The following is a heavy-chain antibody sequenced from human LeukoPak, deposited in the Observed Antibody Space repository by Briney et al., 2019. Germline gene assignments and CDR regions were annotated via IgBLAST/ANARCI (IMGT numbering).Heavy chain of an antibody. CDR2: INPSGGST. CDR3: ARGDATYDILTGIRRCFDY. J-gene: IGHJ4*02. CDR1: GYTFTSYY. V-gene: IGHV1-46*01. D-gene: IGHD3-9*01. Sequence: ASVKVSCKASGYTFTSYYMHWVRQAPGQGLEWMGIINPSGGSTSYAQKFQGRVTMTRDTSTSTVYMELSSLSSEDTAVYYCARGDATYDILTGIRRCFDYWGQGTLVTVSS.